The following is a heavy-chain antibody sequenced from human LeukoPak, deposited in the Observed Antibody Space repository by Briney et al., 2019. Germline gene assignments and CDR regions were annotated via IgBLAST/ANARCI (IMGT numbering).Heavy chain of an antibody. Sequence: PSETLSLTCSVSGGSINTYYWSCIRQPAGKGLEWIGRIHSSGSTHYNPSLKSRVTMSRDTSKNQFSLKLTSVTAADTAVYYCARDNDFFDYWGQGTLVTVSS. CDR3: ARDNDFFDY. J-gene: IGHJ4*02. V-gene: IGHV4-4*07. CDR2: IHSSGST. CDR1: GGSINTYY.